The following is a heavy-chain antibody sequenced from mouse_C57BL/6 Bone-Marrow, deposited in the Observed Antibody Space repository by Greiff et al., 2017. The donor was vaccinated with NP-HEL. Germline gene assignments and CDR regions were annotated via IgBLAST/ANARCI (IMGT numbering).Heavy chain of an antibody. Sequence: DVHLVESGEGLVKPGGSLKLSCAASGFTFSSYAMSWVRQTPEKRLEWVAYISSGGDYIYYADTVKGRFPISRDNARNTLYLQMSSLKSEDTAMYYCTRNGNYKPAWFAYWGQGTLVTVSA. CDR3: TRNGNYKPAWFAY. CDR2: ISSGGDYI. D-gene: IGHD2-1*01. J-gene: IGHJ3*01. V-gene: IGHV5-9-1*02. CDR1: GFTFSSYA.